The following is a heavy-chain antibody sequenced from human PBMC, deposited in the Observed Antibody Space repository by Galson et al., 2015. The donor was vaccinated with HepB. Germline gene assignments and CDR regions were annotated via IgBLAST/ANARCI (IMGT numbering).Heavy chain of an antibody. D-gene: IGHD3-16*01. Sequence: SLRLSCAASGFTFSSYAMSWVRQAPGKGLEWVSAISGSGGSTYYADSVKGRFTISRDNSKNTLYLQMNSLRAEDTAVYYCARDLRSYDYIYMGVWGKGTTVTVSS. V-gene: IGHV3-23*01. CDR1: GFTFSSYA. CDR2: ISGSGGST. J-gene: IGHJ6*03. CDR3: ARDLRSYDYIYMGV.